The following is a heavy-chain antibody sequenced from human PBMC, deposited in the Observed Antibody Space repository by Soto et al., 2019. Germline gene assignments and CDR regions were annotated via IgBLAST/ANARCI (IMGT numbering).Heavy chain of an antibody. D-gene: IGHD6-13*01. Sequence: EVQLVESGGGLVKPGGSLRLSCAASGFTFSSYSMNWVRQAPGKGLEWVSSISSSSSYIYYADSVKGRFTISRDNAKNSLDLQMNSLRAEDTAVYYCARPNSSSWYGGMDVWGQGTTVTVSS. J-gene: IGHJ6*02. CDR3: ARPNSSSWYGGMDV. V-gene: IGHV3-21*01. CDR1: GFTFSSYS. CDR2: ISSSSSYI.